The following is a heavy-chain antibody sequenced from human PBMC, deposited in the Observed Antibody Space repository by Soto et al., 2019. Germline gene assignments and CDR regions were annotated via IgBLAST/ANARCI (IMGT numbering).Heavy chain of an antibody. CDR1: GFTFSDYY. V-gene: IGHV3-11*06. CDR2: ISDRSTYT. CDR3: ARPYDSSGYYSAFDY. D-gene: IGHD3-22*01. J-gene: IGHJ4*02. Sequence: QVQLVESGGGLVKPGGSLRLSCVASGFTFSDYYMSWIRQAPGKGLEWVSYISDRSTYTNYAYSVKGRFTISRDNAKNSQNMQMNSLRAEDTAVYYCARPYDSSGYYSAFDYWGQGTLVTVSS.